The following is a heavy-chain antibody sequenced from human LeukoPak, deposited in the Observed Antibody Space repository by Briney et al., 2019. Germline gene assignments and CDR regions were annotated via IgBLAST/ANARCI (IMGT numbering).Heavy chain of an antibody. CDR1: SVSISDSNYF. J-gene: IGHJ4*02. Sequence: PSETLSLTCTVSSVSISDSNYFWGWIRQPPGKGLQWIGSIYFGGTTYYNAPLKSRVTLSVDASKNLFSLTLASVTAADTAIYYCARLRRGWGGRMEFDYWGQGTLVSVSS. D-gene: IGHD3-10*01. CDR3: ARLRRGWGGRMEFDY. CDR2: IYFGGTT. V-gene: IGHV4-39*01.